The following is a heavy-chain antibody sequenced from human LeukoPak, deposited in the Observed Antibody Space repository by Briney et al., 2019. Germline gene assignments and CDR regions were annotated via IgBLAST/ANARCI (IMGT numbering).Heavy chain of an antibody. CDR2: INHSGST. CDR1: GGSFSGYY. V-gene: IGHV4-34*01. Sequence: SETLSLTCAVYGGSFSGYYWSWIRQPPGKGLEWIGEINHSGSTNYNPSLKSRVTISVDTSKNQFSLKLSSVTAADTAVYYCARAAAGTPNFDYWGQGTLVTVSS. J-gene: IGHJ4*02. D-gene: IGHD6-13*01. CDR3: ARAAAGTPNFDY.